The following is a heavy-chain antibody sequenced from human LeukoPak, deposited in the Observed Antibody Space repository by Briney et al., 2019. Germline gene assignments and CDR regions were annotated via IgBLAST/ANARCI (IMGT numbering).Heavy chain of an antibody. Sequence: PGGSLRLSCAASGFIFSINEMNWVRQAPGRGLEWISYISSNSLATCDADSVRGRFTISRDNAKNTLFLHMSSLRVEDTAIYYCARGAVAAPFDSWGQGTLVTVSS. CDR1: GFIFSINE. D-gene: IGHD6-19*01. CDR2: ISSNSLAT. V-gene: IGHV3-48*03. J-gene: IGHJ4*02. CDR3: ARGAVAAPFDS.